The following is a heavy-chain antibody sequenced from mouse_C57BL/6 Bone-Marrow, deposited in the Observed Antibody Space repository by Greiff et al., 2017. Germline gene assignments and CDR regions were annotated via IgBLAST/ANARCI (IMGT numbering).Heavy chain of an antibody. Sequence: QVQLKQSGPGLVQPSQSLSITCTVSGFSLTSYGVHWVRQSPGKGLEWLGVIWSGGSTDYNAAFISRLSISKDNSKSQVFFKMNSLQADDTAIYYCARVFYYDYDGGFAYWGQGTLVTVSA. CDR1: GFSLTSYG. CDR3: ARVFYYDYDGGFAY. J-gene: IGHJ3*01. D-gene: IGHD2-4*01. V-gene: IGHV2-2*01. CDR2: IWSGGST.